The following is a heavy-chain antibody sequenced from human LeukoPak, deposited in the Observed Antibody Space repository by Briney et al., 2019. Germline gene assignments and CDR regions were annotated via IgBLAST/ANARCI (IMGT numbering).Heavy chain of an antibody. D-gene: IGHD4-11*01. Sequence: HPGGSLRLSCVASGFTFDDYAMHWVRQAPGKGLEWVSGIDWNSGNVGYADSVKGRFTIARDNAKNSLSLQMNDLGVEDTAFYYCAKDRNYRDLESLDIWGQGTMVTVSS. J-gene: IGHJ3*02. CDR1: GFTFDDYA. CDR2: IDWNSGNV. V-gene: IGHV3-9*01. CDR3: AKDRNYRDLESLDI.